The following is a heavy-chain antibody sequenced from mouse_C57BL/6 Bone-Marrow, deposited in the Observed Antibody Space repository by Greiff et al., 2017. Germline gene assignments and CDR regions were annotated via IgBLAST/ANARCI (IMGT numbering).Heavy chain of an antibody. V-gene: IGHV1-53*01. CDR2: INPSNGGT. CDR3: ARVGIYYYGSFDY. J-gene: IGHJ2*01. D-gene: IGHD1-1*01. Sequence: QVQLQQPGPELVKPGASVKLSCKASGYTFTSYWMHWVKQRPGQGLEWNGNINPSNGGTNYNEKFKSKATLTVDKSSSTAYMQLSSLTSEDASVYYCARVGIYYYGSFDYWGQGTTLTVSS. CDR1: GYTFTSYW.